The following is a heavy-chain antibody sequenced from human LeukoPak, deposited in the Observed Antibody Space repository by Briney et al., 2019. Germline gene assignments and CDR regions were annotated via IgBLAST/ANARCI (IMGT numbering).Heavy chain of an antibody. V-gene: IGHV4-38-2*02. D-gene: IGHD2-2*01. J-gene: IGHJ5*02. CDR3: ARNIVVVPAAINWFDP. CDR2: IYHSGST. CDR1: GYSISSGYY. Sequence: PSETLSLTCTVSGYSISSGYYWGWIRQPPGRGLEWIGSIYHSGSTYYNPSLKSRVTISVDTSKNQFSLKLSSVTAADTAVYYCARNIVVVPAAINWFDPWGQGTLVTVSS.